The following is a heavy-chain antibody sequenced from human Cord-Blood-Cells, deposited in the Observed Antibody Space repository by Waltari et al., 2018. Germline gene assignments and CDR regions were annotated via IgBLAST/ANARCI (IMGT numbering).Heavy chain of an antibody. CDR1: AGAFSSSA. CDR3: AGTRVVGATTYNGFDP. Sequence: QVPLVQSGAEVKKPGSSVKVSCKASAGAFSSSAISWVRPAPGQGVEWMGGIMPSAGTADDARKFQGRSTVTADKSTGAAYMGLRSLRGGDTAVYYCAGTRVVGATTYNGFDPWGQGAVVTVSA. D-gene: IGHD1-26*01. V-gene: IGHV1-69*06. J-gene: IGHJ5*02. CDR2: IMPSAGTA.